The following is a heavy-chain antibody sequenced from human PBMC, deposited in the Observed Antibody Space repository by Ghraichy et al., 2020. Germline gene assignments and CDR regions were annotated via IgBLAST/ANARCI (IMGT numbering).Heavy chain of an antibody. CDR1: GGSISGYY. V-gene: IGHV4-59*08. CDR3: ARHLPLDYGSGSYSGFDP. Sequence: SETLSLTCTVSGGSISGYYWSWIRQPPTKGLEWIGYIYYSGTTNYNPSLQSRVTMSVDTSKNQFSLKLSSVTAADTAVYYCARHLPLDYGSGSYSGFDPWGQGTLITVSS. CDR2: IYYSGTT. D-gene: IGHD3-10*01. J-gene: IGHJ5*02.